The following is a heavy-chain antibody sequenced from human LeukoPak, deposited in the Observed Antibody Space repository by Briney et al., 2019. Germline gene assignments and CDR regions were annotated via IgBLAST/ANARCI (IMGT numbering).Heavy chain of an antibody. CDR2: IIPIFGTA. J-gene: IGHJ6*02. D-gene: IGHD4-17*01. CDR3: AREGTVTYDGPYHYGMDV. CDR1: GGTFSSYA. V-gene: IGHV1-69*13. Sequence: SVKVSCKASGGTFSSYAISWVRQAPGQGLEWMGGIIPIFGTANYAQKFQGRVTITADESTSTAYMELSSLRSEDTAVYYCAREGTVTYDGPYHYGMDVWGQGTTVTVSS.